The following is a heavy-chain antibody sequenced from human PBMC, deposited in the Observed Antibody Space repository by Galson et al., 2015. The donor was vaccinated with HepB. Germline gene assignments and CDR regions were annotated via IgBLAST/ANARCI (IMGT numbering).Heavy chain of an antibody. D-gene: IGHD4-17*01. CDR1: GFTFSSYW. CDR3: ARVAYGDYYYYYYMDV. V-gene: IGHV3-7*03. J-gene: IGHJ6*03. Sequence: SLRLSCAASGFTFSSYWMSWVRQAPGKGLEWVANIKQDGSEKYYVDSVKGRFTISRDNAKNSLYLQMNSLGAEDTAVYYFARVAYGDYYYYYYMDVWGKGTTVTVSS. CDR2: IKQDGSEK.